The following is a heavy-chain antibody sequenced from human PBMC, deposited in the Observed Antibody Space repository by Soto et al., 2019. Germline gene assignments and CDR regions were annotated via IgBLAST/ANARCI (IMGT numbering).Heavy chain of an antibody. CDR3: EARAINGVYRRGEYFQH. D-gene: IGHD2-8*01. CDR1: GFTFSSYA. CDR2: ISGSGGST. Sequence: PGGSLRLSCAASGFTFSSYAMSWVRQAPGKGLEWVSAISGSGGSTYYADSVKGRFTISRDNSKNTLYLQMNSLRAEDTAVYYCEARAINGVYRRGEYFQHWGQGTLVTVSS. J-gene: IGHJ1*01. V-gene: IGHV3-23*01.